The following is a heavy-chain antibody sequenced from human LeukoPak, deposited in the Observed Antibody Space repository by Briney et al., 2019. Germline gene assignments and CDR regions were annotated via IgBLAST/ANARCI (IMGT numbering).Heavy chain of an antibody. CDR3: ARDWVVGATQFYGMDV. J-gene: IGHJ6*02. Sequence: GWSLRLSCAASGFTFSSYWMSWVRQAPGKGLEWVANIKQDGSEKYYVDSVKGRFTISRDNAKNSLYLQMNSLRAEDTAVYYCARDWVVGATQFYGMDVWGQGTTVTVSS. V-gene: IGHV3-7*01. CDR2: IKQDGSEK. D-gene: IGHD1-26*01. CDR1: GFTFSSYW.